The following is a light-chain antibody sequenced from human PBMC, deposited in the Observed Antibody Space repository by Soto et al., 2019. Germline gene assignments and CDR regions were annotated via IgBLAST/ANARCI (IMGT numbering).Light chain of an antibody. CDR1: QSVRSNY. CDR2: GAS. V-gene: IGKV3-20*01. CDR3: QQYASSPLT. Sequence: EIVLTQSPGTLSLSSGERATLSCRASQSVRSNYLAWYQQKPGQAPRLLIYGASSRATGIPDRFGGSGSGTVFTLTISRLEPEDFAVYYCQQYASSPLTFVGGTKVEIK. J-gene: IGKJ4*01.